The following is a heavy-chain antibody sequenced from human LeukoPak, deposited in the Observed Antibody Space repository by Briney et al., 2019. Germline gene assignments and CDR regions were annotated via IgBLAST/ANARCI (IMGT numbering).Heavy chain of an antibody. CDR1: GGSISSSSYY. CDR2: IYYSGST. CDR3: ATSIRIAAAEVFDY. V-gene: IGHV4-39*01. Sequence: SETLSLTCTVSGGSISSSSYYWGWIRQPPGKGLEWIGSIYYSGSTYYNPSLKSRVTISVDTSKSQFSLKLSSVTAADTAVYYCATSIRIAAAEVFDYWGQGTLVTVSS. J-gene: IGHJ4*02. D-gene: IGHD6-13*01.